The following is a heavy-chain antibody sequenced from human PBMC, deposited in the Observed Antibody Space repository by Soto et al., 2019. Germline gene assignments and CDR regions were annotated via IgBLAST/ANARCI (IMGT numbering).Heavy chain of an antibody. J-gene: IGHJ4*02. Sequence: GGSLRLSCTASXFTFSDYAMAWVRQAPGKGLEWVSTISGSGAATFYXDSVXRXFXISRDNSGNTLYLQMDSLRADDTAVYYCAKDSWSSPVVTLPFEYWGKGNLGNVSA. CDR3: AKDSWSSPVVTLPFEY. CDR1: XFTFSDYA. D-gene: IGHD3-22*01. CDR2: ISGSGAAT. V-gene: IGHV3-23*01.